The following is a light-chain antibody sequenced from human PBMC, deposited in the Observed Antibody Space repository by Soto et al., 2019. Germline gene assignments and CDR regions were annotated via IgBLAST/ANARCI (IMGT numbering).Light chain of an antibody. CDR3: SSDTSSSTV. Sequence: QSALTQPASVSGSPGQSITISCTGTSSDVGGYNYVSWYQQHPGKAPKLMIYDVSNRPSGVSNRFSGSKSGNTASLTISGLQAEDEADYCCSSDTSSSTVFGTGTKLTVL. V-gene: IGLV2-14*01. CDR2: DVS. CDR1: SSDVGGYNY. J-gene: IGLJ1*01.